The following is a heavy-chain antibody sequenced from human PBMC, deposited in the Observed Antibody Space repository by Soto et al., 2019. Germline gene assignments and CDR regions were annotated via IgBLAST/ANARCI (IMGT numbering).Heavy chain of an antibody. J-gene: IGHJ5*02. D-gene: IGHD3-10*01. CDR1: GFTFSTYG. Sequence: QVQLVESGGGVVQPGRSLRLSCAASGFTFSTYGMHWVRQAPGKGLEWVALISYDGSEKYYADSVKGRFTISRDNSKNTLFLQMNSLRPEDTAVYYCAKDRGTSGSPLGYNCFDPWGQGTLFTVSS. CDR2: ISYDGSEK. CDR3: AKDRGTSGSPLGYNCFDP. V-gene: IGHV3-30*18.